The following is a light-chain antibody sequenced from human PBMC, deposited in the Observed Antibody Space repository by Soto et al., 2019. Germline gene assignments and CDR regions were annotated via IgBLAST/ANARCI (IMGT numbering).Light chain of an antibody. J-gene: IGKJ5*01. V-gene: IGKV3D-15*01. Sequence: EIVMTQSPATLSVSPGERATLSCRASQSVSSSLAWYQQKPGQAPRLLIYSASTRATGIPARFSGSGSGTEFTLTISSLQSEDFAVYYCQQYNNWPITFGQATRLEIK. CDR3: QQYNNWPIT. CDR2: SAS. CDR1: QSVSSS.